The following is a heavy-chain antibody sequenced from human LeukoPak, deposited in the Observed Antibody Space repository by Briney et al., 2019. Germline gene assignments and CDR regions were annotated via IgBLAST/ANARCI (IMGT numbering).Heavy chain of an antibody. J-gene: IGHJ4*02. Sequence: GGSLRLSCAASGFTFSSYAMSWVRQAPGKGLEWVSAISGSGGSTYYADSVKGRFTISRDNSKNTLYLQMNSLRAEDTAVYYCAKDLEDGYGSGSYGWGQGTLVTVSS. CDR3: AKDLEDGYGSGSYG. CDR2: ISGSGGST. D-gene: IGHD3-10*01. CDR1: GFTFSSYA. V-gene: IGHV3-23*01.